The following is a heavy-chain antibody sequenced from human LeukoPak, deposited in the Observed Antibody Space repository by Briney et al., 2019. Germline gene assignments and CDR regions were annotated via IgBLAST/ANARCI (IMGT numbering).Heavy chain of an antibody. D-gene: IGHD6-19*01. CDR3: AKDESLRDIAVAGTNPDY. V-gene: IGHV3-48*04. Sequence: GGSLRLSCAASGFTFSSYSMNWVRQAPGKGLEWVSFISSSSGSIYYADSVKGRITISRDNAKNSLYLQMNSLRAEDTAVYYCAKDESLRDIAVAGTNPDYWGQGTLVTVSS. CDR1: GFTFSSYS. CDR2: ISSSSGSI. J-gene: IGHJ4*02.